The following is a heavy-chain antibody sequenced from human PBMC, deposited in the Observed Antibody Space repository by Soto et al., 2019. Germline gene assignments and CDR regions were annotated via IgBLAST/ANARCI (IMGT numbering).Heavy chain of an antibody. CDR3: ARVPRYSSGWYTDY. CDR1: GFTFSSYS. CDR2: ISSSSSTI. J-gene: IGHJ4*02. V-gene: IGHV3-48*02. D-gene: IGHD6-19*01. Sequence: GGSLRLSCAASGFTFSSYSMNWVRQAPGKGLEWVSYISSSSSTIYYADSVKGRFTISRDNAKNSLYLQMNSLRDEDTAVYYCARVPRYSSGWYTDYWGQGTLVTVSS.